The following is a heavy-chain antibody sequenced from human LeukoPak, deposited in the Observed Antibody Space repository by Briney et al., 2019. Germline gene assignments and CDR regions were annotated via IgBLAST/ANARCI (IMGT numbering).Heavy chain of an antibody. CDR2: ISWNSGSI. CDR3: AKLGGYSGYDF. J-gene: IGHJ4*02. Sequence: GGSLRLSCAASGFTFSSYWMHWVRQAPGKGLEWVSGISWNSGSIGYADSVKGRFTISRDNAKNSLYLQMNSLRAEDTALYYCAKLGGYSGYDFWGQGTLVTVSS. D-gene: IGHD5-12*01. CDR1: GFTFSSYW. V-gene: IGHV3-9*01.